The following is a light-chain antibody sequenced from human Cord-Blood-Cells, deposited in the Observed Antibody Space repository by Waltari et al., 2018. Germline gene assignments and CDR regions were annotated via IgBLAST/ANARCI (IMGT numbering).Light chain of an antibody. J-gene: IGLJ1*01. V-gene: IGLV2-11*01. CDR3: CSYAGSYTYV. CDR1: SSDVGGYNY. Sequence: QSALTQPRSVSGSPGQSVTIPCTGTSSDVGGYNYVSWYHQHPGKAPKLMIDDVSKPPSGVPDRFSGAKSGNTASLTISGLQAEDEADYYCCSYAGSYTYVFGTGTKVTVL. CDR2: DVS.